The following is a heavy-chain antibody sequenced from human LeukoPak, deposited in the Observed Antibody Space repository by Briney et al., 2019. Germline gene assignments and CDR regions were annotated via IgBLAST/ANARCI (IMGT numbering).Heavy chain of an antibody. CDR3: ARQGPTNCGSRAYWYFDL. J-gene: IGHJ2*01. Sequence: SETLSLTCSVFGGSISSYYWSWIRQPPGKGLECIGYISYSGSTKYNPSLKRRVTISLDTSKNQFSLNLISVTAADTAVYYCARQGPTNCGSRAYWYFDLWGRGTLVTVSS. CDR1: GGSISSYY. D-gene: IGHD7-27*01. CDR2: ISYSGST. V-gene: IGHV4-59*08.